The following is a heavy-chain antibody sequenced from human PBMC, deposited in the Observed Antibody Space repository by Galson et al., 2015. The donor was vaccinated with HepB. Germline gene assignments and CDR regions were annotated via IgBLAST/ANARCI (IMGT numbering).Heavy chain of an antibody. CDR1: GFEFSGSA. J-gene: IGHJ4*02. V-gene: IGHV3-73*01. CDR3: TAATLWGVII. Sequence: SLRLSCAASGFEFSGSAMHWVRQAPGRGLEWVGRIRSYVKDYATEYAASLKGRFSISRDDSQNMAYLQMSSLKAEDTAVYYCTAATLWGVIIGGQGTLVTVSS. D-gene: IGHD3-10*01. CDR2: IRSYVKDYAT.